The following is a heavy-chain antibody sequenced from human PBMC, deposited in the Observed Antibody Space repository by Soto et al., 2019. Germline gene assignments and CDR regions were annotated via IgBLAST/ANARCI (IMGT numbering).Heavy chain of an antibody. Sequence: SETLSLTCTVSGGSISRYYWSWIGQPPGKGLEWIGYIYYSGSTNYNPSLKSRVTISVDTSKNQFSLKLSSVTAADTAVYYCAREESDYAYNWFAPWGQGTLVTGSS. CDR3: AREESDYAYNWFAP. D-gene: IGHD4-17*01. J-gene: IGHJ5*02. CDR2: IYYSGST. V-gene: IGHV4-59*01. CDR1: GGSISRYY.